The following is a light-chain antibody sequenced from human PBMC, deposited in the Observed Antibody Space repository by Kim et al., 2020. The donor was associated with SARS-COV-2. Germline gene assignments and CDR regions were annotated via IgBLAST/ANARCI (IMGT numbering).Light chain of an antibody. CDR2: AAS. V-gene: IGKV1-39*01. CDR1: QRFTSY. CDR3: QQSDS. J-gene: IGKJ2*01. Sequence: SSLSASIGDRVTITCRARQRFTSYLNWYQQKPGKAPKLLIHAASTLQSGVPSRFSGSGSGTDFTLTISSLQPEDVATYYCQQSDSFGQGTKLEIK.